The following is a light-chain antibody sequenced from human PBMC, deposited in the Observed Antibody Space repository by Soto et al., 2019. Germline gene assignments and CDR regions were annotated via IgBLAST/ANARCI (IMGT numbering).Light chain of an antibody. Sequence: DIQMTQSPSSLSASVGDRVTITCRASQSINTYLNWYQHKPWKAPKVLIYVASNLQSGIPSRFSGGGSGTDFRPTISSLQPECFANYCCQQTYRTPITFGGGTNGEIK. CDR2: VAS. CDR1: QSINTY. V-gene: IGKV1-39*01. J-gene: IGKJ4*01. CDR3: QQTYRTPIT.